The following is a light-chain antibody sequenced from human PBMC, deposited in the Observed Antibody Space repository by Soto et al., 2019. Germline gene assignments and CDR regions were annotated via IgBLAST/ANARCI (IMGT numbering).Light chain of an antibody. CDR3: QTWCTGIRV. V-gene: IGLV4-69*01. CDR1: SGHSSYA. CDR2: VNSDGSH. J-gene: IGLJ2*01. Sequence: QPVLTQSPSASASLGASVKLTCTLSSGHSSYAIAWHQQQPEKGPRYLMKVNSDGSHTKGDGIPDRFSGSSSGAERYLTISSLQSEDEADYYCQTWCTGIRVFGGGTKVTVL.